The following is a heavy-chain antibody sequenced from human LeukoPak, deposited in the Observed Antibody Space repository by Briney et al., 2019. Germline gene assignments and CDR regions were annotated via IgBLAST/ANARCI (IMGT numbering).Heavy chain of an antibody. Sequence: PSETLSLTCTVSGGSISSYYWSWIRQPPGKGLEWIGHIYYSGSTNYNPSLKSRVTISVDTSKNQFSLKLSSVTAADTAVYYCARHFRDFDLWGRGTLVTVSS. V-gene: IGHV4-59*08. J-gene: IGHJ2*01. CDR3: ARHFRDFDL. CDR1: GGSISSYY. CDR2: IYYSGST.